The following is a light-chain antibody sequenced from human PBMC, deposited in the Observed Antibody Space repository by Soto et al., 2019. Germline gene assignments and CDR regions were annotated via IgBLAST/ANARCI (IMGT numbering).Light chain of an antibody. CDR2: GAS. J-gene: IGKJ1*01. Sequence: EIVFTQSPGTLSLSPGERATLSCRASQSVSSGYLAWYQHKPGQAPRLLIFGASIRSAGIPDRFTGSGSGADFTLTISRXEPEDFAVYYCQQYGSSPRTFGQGTKVDIK. CDR3: QQYGSSPRT. V-gene: IGKV3-20*01. CDR1: QSVSSGY.